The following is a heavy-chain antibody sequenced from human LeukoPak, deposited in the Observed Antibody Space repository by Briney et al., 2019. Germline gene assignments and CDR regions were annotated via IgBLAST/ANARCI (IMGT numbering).Heavy chain of an antibody. CDR2: VCSSGST. CDR3: ARDKSGSPHNWFDP. J-gene: IGHJ5*02. D-gene: IGHD6-25*01. Sequence: SETLSLTCTVSGGSITTYYWSWIRQPAGKGLEWIGRVCSSGSTKYNPSLKSRVTMSVDTSKNQFSLKLSSVTAADTAVYYCARDKSGSPHNWFDPWGQGTLVSVSS. V-gene: IGHV4-4*07. CDR1: GGSITTYY.